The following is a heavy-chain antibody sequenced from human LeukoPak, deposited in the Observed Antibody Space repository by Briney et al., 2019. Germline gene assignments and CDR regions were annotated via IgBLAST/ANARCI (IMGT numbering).Heavy chain of an antibody. Sequence: GGSLRLSCAASGFTFSSYSMNWVRQAPGKGLEWVSAISSRSVYIYSADSVRGRFTISRDDAKNSLYLQMNSPRAEDTAVYYCARSRTTVTKDPLDSWGQGTLVTVSS. CDR1: GFTFSSYS. CDR3: ARSRTTVTKDPLDS. CDR2: ISSRSVYI. D-gene: IGHD4-17*01. V-gene: IGHV3-21*01. J-gene: IGHJ4*02.